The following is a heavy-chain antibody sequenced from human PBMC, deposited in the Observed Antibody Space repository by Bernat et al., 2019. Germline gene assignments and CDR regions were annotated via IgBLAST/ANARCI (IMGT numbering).Heavy chain of an antibody. CDR3: SRGRQYCSGGRCYGTPLSNRVDP. V-gene: IGHV4-34*01. CDR2: INHSGST. Sequence: QVQLQQWGAGLLKPSETLSLICAVYGGSFSGYYWSWIRQPPGKGLEWIGEINHSGSTNYNPSLKSRVTISVDTSQHQFSLKLSSVTAAEQAVYYRSRGRQYCSGGRCYGTPLSNRVDPWGQGTLVTVSS. D-gene: IGHD2-15*01. J-gene: IGHJ5*02. CDR1: GGSFSGYY.